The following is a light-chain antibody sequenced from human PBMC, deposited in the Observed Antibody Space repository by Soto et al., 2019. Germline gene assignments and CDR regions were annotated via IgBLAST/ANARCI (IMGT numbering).Light chain of an antibody. Sequence: EIVLTQSPATLSLSPGERATLSCRASHSVNSHLAWYQQKPGQAPRLLIYDTSNRATGIPVRFSGSGSGTDFTLTISSLEPEDFAVYFCQQRVTWPHTFGQGTKLEIK. J-gene: IGKJ2*01. V-gene: IGKV3-11*01. CDR2: DTS. CDR1: HSVNSH. CDR3: QQRVTWPHT.